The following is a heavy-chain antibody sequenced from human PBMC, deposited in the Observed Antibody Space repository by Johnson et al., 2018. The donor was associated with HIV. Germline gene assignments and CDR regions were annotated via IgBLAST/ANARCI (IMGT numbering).Heavy chain of an antibody. J-gene: IGHJ3*02. CDR2: IRSKANSYAT. CDR1: GFTFSGSA. Sequence: VQLVESGGGLVQPGGSLKLSCAASGFTFSGSAMHWVRQASGQGLEWVGRIRSKANSYATAYAASVKGRFTISRDDSKNTAYLQMNSLKTEDTAVYYCTRQADIWGQGTMVTVSS. CDR3: TRQADI. V-gene: IGHV3-73*01.